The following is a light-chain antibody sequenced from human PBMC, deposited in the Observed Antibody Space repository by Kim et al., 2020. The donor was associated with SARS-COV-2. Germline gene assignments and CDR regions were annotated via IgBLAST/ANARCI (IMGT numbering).Light chain of an antibody. J-gene: IGKJ2*01. V-gene: IGKV1-33*01. Sequence: SASVGDRVTITCQASQDISNYLNWYQQKPGKAPKFLIYDASNLQTGVPSRFSGSGSGTHFSLTISSLQPEDIATYYCQQYDNVPYTFGQGTKLEI. CDR3: QQYDNVPYT. CDR1: QDISNY. CDR2: DAS.